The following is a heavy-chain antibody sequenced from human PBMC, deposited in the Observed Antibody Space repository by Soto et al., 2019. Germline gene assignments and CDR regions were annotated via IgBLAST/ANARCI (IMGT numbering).Heavy chain of an antibody. D-gene: IGHD2-2*01. CDR2: INAGNGNT. Sequence: GASEKVSWKASGYTFTSYLMHWVRQAPGQRLEWMGWINAGNGNTKYSQKFQGRVTITRDTSASTAYMELSSLRSEDTAVYYCARDLTIKGYCSSTSCYYYYYGMDVWGQGTTVTVSS. V-gene: IGHV1-3*01. CDR3: ARDLTIKGYCSSTSCYYYYYGMDV. J-gene: IGHJ6*02. CDR1: GYTFTSYL.